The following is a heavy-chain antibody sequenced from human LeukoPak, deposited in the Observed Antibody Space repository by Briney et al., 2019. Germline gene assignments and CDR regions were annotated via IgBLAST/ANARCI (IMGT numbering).Heavy chain of an antibody. CDR1: GFTFSSYW. D-gene: IGHD3-3*01. CDR2: IKQDGSEK. CDR3: ARGVSYDFWSGYSVFGP. J-gene: IGHJ5*02. V-gene: IGHV3-7*03. Sequence: GGSLRLSCEASGFTFSSYWMSWVRQAPGKGLEWVANIKQDGSEKYYVDSVKGRFTISRDNAKNSLYLQMNSLRAEDTAVYYCARGVSYDFWSGYSVFGPWGQGTLVTVSS.